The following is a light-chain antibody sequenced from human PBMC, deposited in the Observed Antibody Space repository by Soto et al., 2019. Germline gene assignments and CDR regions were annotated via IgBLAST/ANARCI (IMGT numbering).Light chain of an antibody. CDR1: QSISTW. Sequence: DIQMTQSPSTLSASVGDRVTITCRASQSISTWLAWYQQKPGKAPKLLIYKASTLEGGVPSRFSGSGSGTEFNINISSLQPDDFATYYCQQYNTYPYTFGEGTTGEIK. CDR3: QQYNTYPYT. V-gene: IGKV1-5*03. CDR2: KAS. J-gene: IGKJ4*01.